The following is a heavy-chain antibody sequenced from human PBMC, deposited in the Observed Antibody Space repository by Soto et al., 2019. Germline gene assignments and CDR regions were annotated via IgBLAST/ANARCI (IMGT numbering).Heavy chain of an antibody. Sequence: GSGPTLVNPTQTLTLTCTFSGFSLSTSGVGVGWIRQPPGKALEWLALIYWNDDKRYSPSLKSRLTITKDTSKNQVVLTMTNVDPVDTATYYCAHTTTVVGSWGLFDYWGQGTLVTVSS. CDR2: IYWNDDK. J-gene: IGHJ4*02. CDR1: GFSLSTSGVG. CDR3: AHTTTVVGSWGLFDY. D-gene: IGHD4-17*01. V-gene: IGHV2-5*01.